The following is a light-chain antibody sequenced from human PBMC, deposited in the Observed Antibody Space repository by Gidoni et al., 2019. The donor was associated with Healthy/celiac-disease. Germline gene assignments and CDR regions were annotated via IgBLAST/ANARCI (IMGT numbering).Light chain of an antibody. CDR3: SSYAGSNNFYV. Sequence: QSALTQPPASSGSPGQPVTISCTGTSSDVGGYNYVSWYQQHPGTAPKLIIYEVSNRPSVVPDRFSCFNSCNTASLTVSGLQAGDEADYYCSSYAGSNNFYVFGTGTKVTVL. V-gene: IGLV2-8*01. J-gene: IGLJ1*01. CDR2: EVS. CDR1: SSDVGGYNY.